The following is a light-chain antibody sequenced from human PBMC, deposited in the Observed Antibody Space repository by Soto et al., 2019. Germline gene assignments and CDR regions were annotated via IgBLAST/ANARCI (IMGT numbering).Light chain of an antibody. V-gene: IGKV1-6*01. J-gene: IGKJ1*01. Sequence: AIQMTQFPSSLSASVRDRVTVTCRASQDIRNDLGWYQQKPGKAPKLLIYAASSLQSGVPSRFSGSGSGTQFTLTISSLQPEDVATYYCLQNYNYPWTVGQGTKVDSK. CDR3: LQNYNYPWT. CDR1: QDIRND. CDR2: AAS.